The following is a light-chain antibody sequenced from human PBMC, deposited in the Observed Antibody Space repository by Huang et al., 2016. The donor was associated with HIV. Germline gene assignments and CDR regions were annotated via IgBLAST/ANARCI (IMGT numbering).Light chain of an antibody. V-gene: IGKV3-15*01. J-gene: IGKJ1*01. CDR3: HQYNNWPPGT. Sequence: EMVMTQSPATLSVSAGERATLSCRASQSVRTNLAWYRQRPGQAPRLLIHGASTRATGSPARVSGSGSGTDFTLTISSLQSEDVALYYCHQYNNWPPGTFGQGTKVEIK. CDR1: QSVRTN. CDR2: GAS.